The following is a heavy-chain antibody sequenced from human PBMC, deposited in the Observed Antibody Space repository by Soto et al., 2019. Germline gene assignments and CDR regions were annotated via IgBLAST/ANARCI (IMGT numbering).Heavy chain of an antibody. CDR3: ARTGRELIAAAGAEYFQH. CDR2: INHSGST. Sequence: SETLSLTCAVYGGSFSGYYWSWIRQPPGKGLEWIGEINHSGSTNYNPSLKSRVTISVDTSKNQFSLKLSSVTAADTAVYYCARTGRELIAAAGAEYFQHWGQGTLVTVSS. J-gene: IGHJ1*01. V-gene: IGHV4-34*01. D-gene: IGHD6-13*01. CDR1: GGSFSGYY.